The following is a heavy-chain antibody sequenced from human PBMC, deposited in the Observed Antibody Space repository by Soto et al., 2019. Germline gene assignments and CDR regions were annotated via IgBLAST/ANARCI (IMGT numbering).Heavy chain of an antibody. CDR2: IVVGSGNT. Sequence: GASVKVSCKASGFTFTSSAVQWVRQARGQRLEWIGWIVVGSGNTNYAQKFQERVTITRDMSTSTAYMELSSLRSEDTAVYYCAASQRAGNRGPFGYYYYGMDVWGQGTTVTVSS. V-gene: IGHV1-58*01. CDR3: AASQRAGNRGPFGYYYYGMDV. D-gene: IGHD3-16*01. J-gene: IGHJ6*02. CDR1: GFTFTSSA.